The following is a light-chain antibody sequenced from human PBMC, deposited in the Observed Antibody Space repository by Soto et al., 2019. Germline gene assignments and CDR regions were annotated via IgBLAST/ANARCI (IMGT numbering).Light chain of an antibody. CDR1: SSDVGSYDL. Sequence: QSAMTQPASVSGSPGQSVTISCTGTSSDVGSYDLVSWFLHHPGKAPKLLIYEGNERPSGVSNRFSGSKSGNTASLTISGLQAEDEADYYCCSYACPTTDYVFGPGTKLTVL. V-gene: IGLV2-23*01. J-gene: IGLJ1*01. CDR2: EGN. CDR3: CSYACPTTDYV.